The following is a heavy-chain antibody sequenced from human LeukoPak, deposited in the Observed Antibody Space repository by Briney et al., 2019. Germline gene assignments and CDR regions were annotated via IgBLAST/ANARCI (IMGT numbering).Heavy chain of an antibody. J-gene: IGHJ3*02. CDR2: IVVGSGDT. Sequence: ALVKVSCKASGFTSTTSTMQWVRQARGQRLEWIGWIVVGSGDTNYAEKFQERVTITRDMSTSTVYMELSSLRSDDTAVYYCAADQPRYPDALDIWGQGTMVTVSS. CDR1: GFTSTTST. D-gene: IGHD1-1*01. V-gene: IGHV1-58*02. CDR3: AADQPRYPDALDI.